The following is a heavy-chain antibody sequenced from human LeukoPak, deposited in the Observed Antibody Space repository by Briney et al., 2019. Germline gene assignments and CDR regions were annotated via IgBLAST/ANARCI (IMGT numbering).Heavy chain of an antibody. CDR1: GGSISSSNR. Sequence: PSGTLSLTCAVSGGSISSSNRWSWVRQPPGKGLEWIGEIYHSGSTNYNPSLKSRVTISVDTSKNQFSLKLSSVTAADTAVYYCARARITMVRGPIQPFDYWGQGTLVTVSS. V-gene: IGHV4-4*02. D-gene: IGHD3-10*01. CDR2: IYHSGST. CDR3: ARARITMVRGPIQPFDY. J-gene: IGHJ4*02.